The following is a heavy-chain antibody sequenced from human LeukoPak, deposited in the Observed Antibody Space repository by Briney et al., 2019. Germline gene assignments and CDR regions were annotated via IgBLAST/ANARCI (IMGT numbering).Heavy chain of an antibody. CDR3: ARERSGSYYPLLGDY. CDR2: IYYSGST. CDR1: GDSISSNY. Sequence: SQTLSLTCTVSGDSISSNYWSWIRQPPGKGLEWIGYIYYSGSTNYNPSLKSRVTISIDTSKNQFSLKLTSVTAADTAVYYCARERSGSYYPLLGDYWGQGTLVTVSS. V-gene: IGHV4-59*01. D-gene: IGHD1-26*01. J-gene: IGHJ4*02.